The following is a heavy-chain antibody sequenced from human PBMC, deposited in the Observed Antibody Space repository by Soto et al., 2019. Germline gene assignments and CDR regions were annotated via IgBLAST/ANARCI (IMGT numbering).Heavy chain of an antibody. V-gene: IGHV4-59*01. D-gene: IGHD5-12*01. J-gene: IGHJ5*02. CDR1: GGSISSYY. CDR3: ARGPPAGSGYDSWFDP. Sequence: QVQLQESGPGLVKPSETLSLTCTVSGGSISSYYWSWIRQPPGKGLEWIGYIYYSGSTNYNPTLQSRVNISVDTSKNQSSRKRSAVTAADTAVYYCARGPPAGSGYDSWFDPWGQGTLVTVSS. CDR2: IYYSGST.